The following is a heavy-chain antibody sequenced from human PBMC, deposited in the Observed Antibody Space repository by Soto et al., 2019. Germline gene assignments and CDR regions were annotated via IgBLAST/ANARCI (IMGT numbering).Heavy chain of an antibody. CDR2: INLRGGTT. Sequence: QVQLMQSGAEVRKPGASVRLSCETSGYNFNQYYIHWVRQAPGQGLEWMGIINLRGGTTEYAHKFRGRVTMTGDTSTSTAYMELRSLRSEDTAIYFCARGPDDSDVPRWDYWGQGTLVTVSS. D-gene: IGHD4-17*01. V-gene: IGHV1-46*02. CDR1: GYNFNQYY. J-gene: IGHJ4*02. CDR3: ARGPDDSDVPRWDY.